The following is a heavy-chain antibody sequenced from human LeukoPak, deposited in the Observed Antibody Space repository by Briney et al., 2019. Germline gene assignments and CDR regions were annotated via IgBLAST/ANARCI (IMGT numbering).Heavy chain of an antibody. D-gene: IGHD6-19*01. CDR1: GGSLIGYY. CDR2: ISSSGST. J-gene: IGHJ4*02. CDR3: ARARSGWYFDY. Sequence: SETLSLTCTISGGSLIGYYWTWIRQPAGKGLEWIGRISSSGSTNYNPSFKSRVTMSVDTSKNQVSLRLSSVTAADTAVYYCARARSGWYFDYWGQGNLVTVSS. V-gene: IGHV4-4*07.